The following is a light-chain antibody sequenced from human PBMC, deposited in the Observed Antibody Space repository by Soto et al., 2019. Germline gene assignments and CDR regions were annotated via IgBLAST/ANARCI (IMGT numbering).Light chain of an antibody. Sequence: RLTQSPSSLSASVGDRVTMTCRANQSISFFLSWYQQRPGRAPKLLIYGASNLLSGVPSRFRGSRSGTEFTLVISSLQVDDVATYYCQEALNEPWTFGQGTKVEIK. CDR1: QSISFF. CDR2: GAS. CDR3: QEALNEPWT. J-gene: IGKJ1*01. V-gene: IGKV1-39*01.